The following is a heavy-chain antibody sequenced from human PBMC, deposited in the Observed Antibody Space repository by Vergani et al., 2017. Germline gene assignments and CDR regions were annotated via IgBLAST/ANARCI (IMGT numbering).Heavy chain of an antibody. J-gene: IGHJ4*02. CDR1: GFTFSSYW. CDR2: IKQDGSEK. CDR3: AKGLGAVGVQDDY. D-gene: IGHD3-16*01. Sequence: EVQLVESGGGLVQPGGSLRLSCAASGFTFSSYWMSWVRQAPGKGLEWMANIKQDGSEKYYVDSVKGRFTIARDNAKNSLYLQMNSLRAEDTAVYYCAKGLGAVGVQDDYWGQGTLVTVSS. V-gene: IGHV3-7*05.